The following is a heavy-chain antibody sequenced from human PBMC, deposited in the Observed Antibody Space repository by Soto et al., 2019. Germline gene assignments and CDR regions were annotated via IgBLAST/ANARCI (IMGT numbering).Heavy chain of an antibody. CDR2: IYYSGST. CDR1: GGSISSSSYY. J-gene: IGHJ3*02. V-gene: IGHV4-39*01. Sequence: PSETLSLTCTVSGGSISSSSYYWGWIRQPPGKGLEGIGSIYYSGSTYYNPSLKSRVTISVDTSKNQFSLKLSSVTAADTAVYHCASHEVRSPTFRIVASNAFDIWGQGTMVTVSS. D-gene: IGHD3-10*01. CDR3: ASHEVRSPTFRIVASNAFDI.